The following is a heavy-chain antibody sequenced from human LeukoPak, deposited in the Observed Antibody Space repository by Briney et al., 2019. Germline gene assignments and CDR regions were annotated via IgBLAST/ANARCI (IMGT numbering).Heavy chain of an antibody. CDR1: GFTFSSFG. V-gene: IGHV3-21*04. D-gene: IGHD3-22*01. CDR2: ISSSSSYT. Sequence: PGGSLRLSCAASGFTFSSFGMSWVRQAPGKGLEWVSAISSSSSYTYYADSVKGRFTISRDDAKNSLYLQMNSLRAEDTAVYYCAKATSYDSSGYYPFDYWGQGTLVTVSS. CDR3: AKATSYDSSGYYPFDY. J-gene: IGHJ4*02.